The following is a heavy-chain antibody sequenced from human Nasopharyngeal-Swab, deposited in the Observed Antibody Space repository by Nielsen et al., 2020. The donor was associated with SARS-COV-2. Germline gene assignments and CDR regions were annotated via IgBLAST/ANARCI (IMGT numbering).Heavy chain of an antibody. CDR3: ARVVATSRYYYYGMDV. V-gene: IGHV3-30*04. J-gene: IGHJ6*02. CDR2: ISYDGSNK. Sequence: GESLKISCAASGFTFSSYAMHWVRQAPGKGLEWVAVISYDGSNKYYADSVKGRFTISRDNSKNTLYLQMSSLRSEDTAVYYCARVVATSRYYYYGMDVWGQGTTVTVSS. D-gene: IGHD5-12*01. CDR1: GFTFSSYA.